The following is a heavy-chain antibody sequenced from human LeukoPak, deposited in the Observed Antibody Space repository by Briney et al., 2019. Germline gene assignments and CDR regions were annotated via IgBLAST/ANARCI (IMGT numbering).Heavy chain of an antibody. Sequence: PGGSLRLSCAASTFTFSSYAMHWVRQAPGKGLEWVAAISHDGNSKYYTESVKGRFTISRDNSKNTLYLQMNSLRAEDTAVYYCAKQGWWGQGTLVTVSS. CDR1: TFTFSSYA. D-gene: IGHD2-15*01. CDR2: ISHDGNSK. CDR3: AKQGW. V-gene: IGHV3-30*04. J-gene: IGHJ4*02.